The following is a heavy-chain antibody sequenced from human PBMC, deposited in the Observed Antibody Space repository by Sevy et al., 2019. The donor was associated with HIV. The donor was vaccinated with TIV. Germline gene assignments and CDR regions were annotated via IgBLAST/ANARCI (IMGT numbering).Heavy chain of an antibody. CDR2: INTYNGNT. CDR3: AREKNLGEPSDP. J-gene: IGHJ5*02. V-gene: IGHV1-18*01. Sequence: ASLKVSCKPSGYTFTTYGITWVRQAPGQGLEWMGWINTYNGNTNYAQKFQGRVTMTRDTSTSTAYMELRSLTSDDTAVYYCAREKNLGEPSDPWGQGTLVTVSS. CDR1: GYTFTTYG. D-gene: IGHD3-16*01.